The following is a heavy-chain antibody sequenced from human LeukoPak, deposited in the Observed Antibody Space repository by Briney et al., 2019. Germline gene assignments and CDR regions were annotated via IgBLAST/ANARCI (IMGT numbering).Heavy chain of an antibody. V-gene: IGHV3-66*02. CDR1: GIDVSSNC. J-gene: IGHJ4*02. CDR3: VTSTGQQFIPYDY. Sequence: AETLSLSCDETGIDVSSNCVNWIRQATGKELEWVSLIYGGDAAYYAESVRGRFMISRDNLKNTLFLQMNSLRVEDTAVYYCVTSTGQQFIPYDYWGQGTHVTVSS. D-gene: IGHD6-13*01. CDR2: IYGGDAA.